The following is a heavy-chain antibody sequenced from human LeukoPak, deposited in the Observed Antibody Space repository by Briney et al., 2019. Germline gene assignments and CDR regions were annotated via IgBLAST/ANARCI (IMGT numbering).Heavy chain of an antibody. V-gene: IGHV4-38-2*02. CDR2: IYHGGST. CDR3: ARLRTVAGWVGYFDY. CDR1: GYSISSGYY. J-gene: IGHJ4*02. D-gene: IGHD1-14*01. Sequence: SESLCLTCTVSGYSISSGYYWCGSRQPPGKGVEGIGIIYHGGSTYYNASLKSRVTISVDTAKNPFSLKLSSVTAADTAVYYCARLRTVAGWVGYFDYWGQGTLVTVSS.